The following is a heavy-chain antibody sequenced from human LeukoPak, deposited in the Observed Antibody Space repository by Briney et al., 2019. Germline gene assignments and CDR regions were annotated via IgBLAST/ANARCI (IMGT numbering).Heavy chain of an antibody. Sequence: GGSLRLSCAASGFTFDDYAMHWVRQAPGKGLEWVSGISWNSGSIGYADSVKGRFTISRDNAKNSLYLQMNSLRAEDTAVYYCARDPGETGDNPWGQGTLVTVSS. J-gene: IGHJ5*02. CDR2: ISWNSGSI. CDR3: ARDPGETGDNP. V-gene: IGHV3-9*01. D-gene: IGHD7-27*01. CDR1: GFTFDDYA.